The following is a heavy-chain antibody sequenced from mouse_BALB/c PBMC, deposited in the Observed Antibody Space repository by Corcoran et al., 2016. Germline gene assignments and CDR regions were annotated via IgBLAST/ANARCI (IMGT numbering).Heavy chain of an antibody. D-gene: IGHD3-1*01. CDR1: GFNIKDTY. Sequence: EVQLQQSGAELVKPGASVKLSCTASGFNIKDTYMHWVKQRPEQGLEWIGRIDPANGNTKYDPKFQGKATKTADTSSNIAYLQLSSLTSEDTAVYYCARGRARAPYYFDYWGQGTTLTVSS. CDR3: ARGRARAPYYFDY. J-gene: IGHJ2*01. CDR2: IDPANGNT. V-gene: IGHV14-3*02.